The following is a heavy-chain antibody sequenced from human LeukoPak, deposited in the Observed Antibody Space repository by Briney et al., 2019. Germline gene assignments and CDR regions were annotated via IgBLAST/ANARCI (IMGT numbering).Heavy chain of an antibody. CDR2: IIPIFGTA. CDR1: GGTFSSYA. Sequence: SVKVSCKASGGTFSSYAISWVRQAPGQGLEWMGGIIPIFGTANYAQKFQGRVTITADESTSTAYMELSSLRSEDTAVCYCASANSSSSYFDYWGQGTLVTVPS. V-gene: IGHV1-69*13. CDR3: ASANSSSSYFDY. D-gene: IGHD6-6*01. J-gene: IGHJ4*02.